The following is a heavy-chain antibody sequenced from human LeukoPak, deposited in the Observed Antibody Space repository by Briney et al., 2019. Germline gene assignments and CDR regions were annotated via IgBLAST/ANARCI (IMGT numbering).Heavy chain of an antibody. CDR1: GFTFDDYA. CDR3: AKDTHSGSYYYDAFDI. D-gene: IGHD3-10*01. V-gene: IGHV3-9*01. CDR2: ISWNSGSI. J-gene: IGHJ3*02. Sequence: GGSLRLSCAASGFTFDDYAMHWVRQAPGKGLEWVSGISWNSGSIGYADSVKGRFTISRDNAKNSLYLQMNSLRAEDTALYYCAKDTHSGSYYYDAFDIWGQGTMVTVSS.